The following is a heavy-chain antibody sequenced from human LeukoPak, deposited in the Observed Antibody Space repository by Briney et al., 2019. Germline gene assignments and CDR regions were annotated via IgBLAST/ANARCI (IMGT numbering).Heavy chain of an antibody. CDR1: GYTFTSFG. CDR2: ISPYSGNT. J-gene: IGHJ4*02. Sequence: ASVKVSCKASGYTFTSFGINWVRQAPGQGLEWMGWISPYSGNTNYEQKFQGRLTMTTNTSTSTAYMELRGLRSDDTAVYYCARDGIAATGRDYRGQGTLVTVSS. D-gene: IGHD6-13*01. V-gene: IGHV1-18*01. CDR3: ARDGIAATGRDY.